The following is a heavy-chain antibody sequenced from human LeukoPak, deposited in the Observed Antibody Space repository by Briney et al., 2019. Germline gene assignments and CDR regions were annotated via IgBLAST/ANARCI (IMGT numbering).Heavy chain of an antibody. V-gene: IGHV3-7*01. CDR1: GFTFSSYW. J-gene: IGHJ4*02. CDR3: AREGYYDSSGTNDY. CDR2: IKQDGSEK. Sequence: PGGSLRLSCAASGFTFSSYWMSWVRQAPGEGQEWVANIKQDGSEKYYVDSVKGRFTIARDNAKNSLYLQMNSLRAEDTAVYYCAREGYYDSSGTNDYWGQGTLVTVSS. D-gene: IGHD3-22*01.